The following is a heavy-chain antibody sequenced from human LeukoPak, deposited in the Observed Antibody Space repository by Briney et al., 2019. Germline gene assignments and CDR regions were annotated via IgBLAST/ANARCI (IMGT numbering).Heavy chain of an antibody. CDR3: AMSKRGPYCSSTSCYYEEYFDY. CDR1: GYTFTSYD. V-gene: IGHV1-8*01. J-gene: IGHJ4*02. CDR2: MNPNSGNT. D-gene: IGHD2-2*01. Sequence: EASVKVSCKASGYTFTSYDINWVRQATGQGLEWMGWMNPNSGNTGYAQKFQGRVTMTRNTSISTAYMELSSLRSEDTAVYYCAMSKRGPYCSSTSCYYEEYFDYWGQGTLVTVSS.